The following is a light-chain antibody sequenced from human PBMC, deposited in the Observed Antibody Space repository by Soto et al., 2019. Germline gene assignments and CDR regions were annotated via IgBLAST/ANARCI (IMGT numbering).Light chain of an antibody. CDR3: QQYYSYPPWT. CDR2: AAS. CDR1: QGITYY. J-gene: IGKJ1*01. V-gene: IGKV1-27*01. Sequence: DIQMTQSPSSLSASVGDRVTITCRASQGITYYLAWYQQKPGKVPKLLIYAASTLQSGVPSRFSGGGSGADFTLTISSLQPEDVATYYCQQYYSYPPWTFGQGTKVDIK.